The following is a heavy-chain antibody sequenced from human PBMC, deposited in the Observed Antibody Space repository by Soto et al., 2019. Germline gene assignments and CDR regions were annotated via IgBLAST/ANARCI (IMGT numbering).Heavy chain of an antibody. V-gene: IGHV3-11*01. Sequence: GSLRLACAAAGXKFSDYDMTWIRQAPGKGLEWVSYISSSGTGIYYPDYVKGRFTISSDKAKNSLYVQMRSVRAEDTAVYYCARAYSDAFDIWGQGTMGTVS. D-gene: IGHD2-15*01. CDR1: GXKFSDYD. J-gene: IGHJ3*02. CDR3: ARAYSDAFDI. CDR2: ISSSGTGI.